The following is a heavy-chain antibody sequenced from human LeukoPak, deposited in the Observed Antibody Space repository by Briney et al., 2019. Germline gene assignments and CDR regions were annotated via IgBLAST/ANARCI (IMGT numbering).Heavy chain of an antibody. CDR2: ISYDGSNK. V-gene: IGHV3-30-3*01. D-gene: IGHD6-19*01. Sequence: GGSLRLSCAASGFTFSSYAMHWVRQAPGKGLEWVAVISYDGSNKYYADSVKGRFTISRDNSKNTLYLQMNSLRAEDTAVYYCARVEQWLAPFDYWGQGTLVTVSP. CDR3: ARVEQWLAPFDY. J-gene: IGHJ4*02. CDR1: GFTFSSYA.